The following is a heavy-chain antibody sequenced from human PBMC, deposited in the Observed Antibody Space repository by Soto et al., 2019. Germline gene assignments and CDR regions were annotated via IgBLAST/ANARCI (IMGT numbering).Heavy chain of an antibody. D-gene: IGHD3-3*01. CDR1: GYTFTSYY. J-gene: IGHJ4*02. CDR3: ARDFVHYDFWSGPIRCGSGRHFDY. V-gene: IGHV1-46*01. CDR2: INPSGGST. Sequence: ASVKVSCKASGYTFTSYYMHWVRQAPGQGLEWMGIINPSGGSTSYAQKFQGRVTMTRDTSTSTVYMELRSLRSDDTAVYYCARDFVHYDFWSGPIRCGSGRHFDYWGQGTLVTVSS.